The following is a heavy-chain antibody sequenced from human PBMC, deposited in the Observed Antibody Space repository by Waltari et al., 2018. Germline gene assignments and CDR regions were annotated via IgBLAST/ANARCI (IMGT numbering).Heavy chain of an antibody. CDR2: IYSGGST. CDR3: ARAGRPHYYYYYGMDV. D-gene: IGHD1-26*01. Sequence: EVQLVESGGGLIQPGVSLRLSCAASGFTVSSNYMSWFRQAPGKGLEWVSVIYSGGSTYYADSVKGRFTISRDNSKNTLYLQMNSLRAEDTAVYYCARAGRPHYYYYYGMDVWGQGTTVTVSS. V-gene: IGHV3-53*01. J-gene: IGHJ6*02. CDR1: GFTVSSNY.